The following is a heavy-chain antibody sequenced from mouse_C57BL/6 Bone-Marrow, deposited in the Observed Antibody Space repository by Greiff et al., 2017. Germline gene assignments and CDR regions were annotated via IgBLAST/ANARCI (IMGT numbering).Heavy chain of an antibody. CDR3: ARGPLNYYGSSYHFDY. D-gene: IGHD1-1*01. V-gene: IGHV2-2*01. Sequence: QVQLQQSGPGLVQPSQSLSITCTVSGFSLTSYGVHWVRQSPGKGLEWLGVIWSGGSTDYNAAFISRLSLSKDNSKSQVFFKMNSLQADDTAIYYCARGPLNYYGSSYHFDYWGQGTTLTVSS. CDR1: GFSLTSYG. J-gene: IGHJ2*01. CDR2: IWSGGST.